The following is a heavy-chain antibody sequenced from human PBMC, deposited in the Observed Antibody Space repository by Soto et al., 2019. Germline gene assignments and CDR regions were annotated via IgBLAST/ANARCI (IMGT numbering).Heavy chain of an antibody. Sequence: GGSLRLSCAVSGFSFGTYWMSWVRQAPGKGLEWLASIKEDGSERYYLDSVKGRFTISRDKAKDSLSLQMNSLRGEATAFYYCARDVGPVTIFGEALSGYFDFWGQGTLVTVSS. D-gene: IGHD3-3*01. CDR1: GFSFGTYW. CDR2: IKEDGSER. V-gene: IGHV3-7*03. J-gene: IGHJ4*02. CDR3: ARDVGPVTIFGEALSGYFDF.